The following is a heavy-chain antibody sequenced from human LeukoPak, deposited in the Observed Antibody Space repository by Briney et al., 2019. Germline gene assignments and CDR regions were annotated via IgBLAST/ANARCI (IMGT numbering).Heavy chain of an antibody. Sequence: GVSLRLSCAAGGFTCCDYYRGWLGQAQGKGREGGSYISSSSSNTNYGDCVKGRFTISRDNAKHSLYLHMNSLRAEDTAVYYCAREGWFGESNDYYYGMDVWGKGTTVTVSS. CDR3: AREGWFGESNDYYYGMDV. CDR1: GFTCCDYY. V-gene: IGHV3-11*06. CDR2: ISSSSSNT. J-gene: IGHJ6*04. D-gene: IGHD3-10*01.